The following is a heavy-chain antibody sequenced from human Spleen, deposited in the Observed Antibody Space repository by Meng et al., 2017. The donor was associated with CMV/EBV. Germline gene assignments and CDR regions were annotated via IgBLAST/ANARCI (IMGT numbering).Heavy chain of an antibody. J-gene: IGHJ5*02. CDR3: ARGHGRAARGGNWFDP. Sequence: YGWSFSGYYWSWIRQPPERVLEWIGEINHSGSTNYNPSLKSRVSISVDTSKNQFSLKLSSVTAADTAVYYCARGHGRAARGGNWFDPWGQGTLVTVSS. CDR2: INHSGST. CDR1: GWSFSGYY. D-gene: IGHD6-6*01. V-gene: IGHV4-34*01.